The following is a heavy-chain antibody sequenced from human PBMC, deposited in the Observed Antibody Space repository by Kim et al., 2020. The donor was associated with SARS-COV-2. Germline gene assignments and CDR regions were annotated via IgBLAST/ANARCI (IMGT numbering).Heavy chain of an antibody. Sequence: QKFQGRVTITADESTSTAYMELSSLRSEDTAVYYCAREAGAQDYYYGMDVWGQGTTVTVSS. D-gene: IGHD1-26*01. CDR3: AREAGAQDYYYGMDV. V-gene: IGHV1-69*01. J-gene: IGHJ6*02.